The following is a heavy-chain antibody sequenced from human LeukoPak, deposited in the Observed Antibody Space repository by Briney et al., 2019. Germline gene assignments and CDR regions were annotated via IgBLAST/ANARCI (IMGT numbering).Heavy chain of an antibody. CDR1: GFTFSSYA. V-gene: IGHV3-30*04. CDR2: ISYDGSNK. J-gene: IGHJ4*02. CDR3: AKDGLSGSYYSLPFDY. Sequence: PGGSLRLSCAASGFTFSSYAMHWVRQGPGKGLEGVAVISYDGSNKYYADSVKGRFTISRDNSKNTQYLQMNSLRAEDTAVYYCAKDGLSGSYYSLPFDYWGQGTLVTVSS. D-gene: IGHD3-10*01.